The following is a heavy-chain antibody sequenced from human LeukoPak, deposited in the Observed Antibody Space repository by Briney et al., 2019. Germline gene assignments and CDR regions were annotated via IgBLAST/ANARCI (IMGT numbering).Heavy chain of an antibody. Sequence: SETLSLTCSVSGGSVSSSSYYWDWIRQPPGKGLEWIRCLHYGGRTYYNPSLRGRVTISVDTSKNQFSLKLNSVAAADTAVYYCVRHIYDITGRPFYYWGQGTLVTVSS. J-gene: IGHJ4*02. CDR1: GGSVSSSSYY. CDR3: VRHIYDITGRPFYY. D-gene: IGHD3-22*01. V-gene: IGHV4-39*01. CDR2: LHYGGRT.